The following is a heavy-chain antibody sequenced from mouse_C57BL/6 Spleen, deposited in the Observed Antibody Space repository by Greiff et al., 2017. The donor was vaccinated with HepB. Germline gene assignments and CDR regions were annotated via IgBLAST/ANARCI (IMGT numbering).Heavy chain of an antibody. J-gene: IGHJ3*01. CDR2: IYPGDGDT. CDR3: ARKETMAKGFAY. D-gene: IGHD1-1*02. Sequence: VQLQQSGPELVKPGASVKISCKASGYAFSSSWMNWVKQRPGKGLEWIGRIYPGDGDTNYNGKFKGKATLTADKSSSTAYMQLSSLTSEDSAVYFCARKETMAKGFAYWGQGTLVTVSA. CDR1: GYAFSSSW. V-gene: IGHV1-82*01.